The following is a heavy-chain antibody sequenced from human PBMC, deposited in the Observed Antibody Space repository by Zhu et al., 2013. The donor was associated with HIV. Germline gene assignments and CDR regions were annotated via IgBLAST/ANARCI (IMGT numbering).Heavy chain of an antibody. Sequence: QVQLQQWGAGLLKPSETLSLTCAVYGGSFSGYYWSWIRQPPGKGLEWIGEINHSGSTNYNPSLKSRVTISVDTSKNQFSLKLSSVTAADTAVYYCASVWPSDSSGEFYPHFPDYWGQGTLVTVSS. CDR2: INHSGST. CDR3: ASVWPSDSSGEFYPHFPDY. V-gene: IGHV4-34*01. D-gene: IGHD3-22*01. J-gene: IGHJ4*02. CDR1: GGSFSGYY.